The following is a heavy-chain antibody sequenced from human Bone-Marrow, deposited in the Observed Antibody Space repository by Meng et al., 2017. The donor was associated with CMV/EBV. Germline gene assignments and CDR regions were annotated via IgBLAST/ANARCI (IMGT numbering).Heavy chain of an antibody. Sequence: SVKVSCKASGGTFSSYAISWVRQAPGQGLEWMGGIIPILGIANYAQKFQGRVTITADKSTSTAYMELSSLRSEDTAVYYCARVACSSTSCYEPLGDFDYWGQGTRVTVSS. CDR3: ARVACSSTSCYEPLGDFDY. CDR2: IIPILGIA. D-gene: IGHD2-2*01. CDR1: GGTFSSYA. J-gene: IGHJ4*02. V-gene: IGHV1-69*10.